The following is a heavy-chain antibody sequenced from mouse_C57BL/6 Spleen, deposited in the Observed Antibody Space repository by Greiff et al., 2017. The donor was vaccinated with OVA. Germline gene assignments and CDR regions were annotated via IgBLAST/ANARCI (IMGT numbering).Heavy chain of an antibody. CDR2: INPSNGGT. J-gene: IGHJ4*01. CDR1: GYTFTSYW. CDR3: ARWDIYFAYGYAMDY. Sequence: VQLQQSGTELVKPGASVKLSCKASGYTFTSYWMHWVKQTPGQGLEWIGNINPSNGGTNYNEKFNSKATLTVDKSSSTAYMQLSSLTSEDSAVYYCARWDIYFAYGYAMDYGGQGTSVTVSS. V-gene: IGHV1-53*01. D-gene: IGHD2-2*01.